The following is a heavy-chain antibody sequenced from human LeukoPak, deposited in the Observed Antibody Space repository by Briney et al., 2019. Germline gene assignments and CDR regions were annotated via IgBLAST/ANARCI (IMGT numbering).Heavy chain of an antibody. V-gene: IGHV3-21*01. Sequence: GGSLRLSCAASGFTFSSYSMNWVRRAPGKGLEWVSSISSSSSYIYYADSVKGRFTISRDNAKNSLYLQMNSLRAEDTAVYYCARGRPNWGSYYDKQLDYWGQGTLVTVSS. CDR3: ARGRPNWGSYYDKQLDY. CDR1: GFTFSSYS. CDR2: ISSSSSYI. D-gene: IGHD3-3*01. J-gene: IGHJ4*02.